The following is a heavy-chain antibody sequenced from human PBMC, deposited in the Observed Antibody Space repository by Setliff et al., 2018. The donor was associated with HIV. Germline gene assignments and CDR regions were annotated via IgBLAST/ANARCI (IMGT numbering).Heavy chain of an antibody. CDR2: IFYSGSS. CDR1: GGSISSSSYY. D-gene: IGHD3-22*01. CDR3: ARDGSYYDSSAYLGGRYYYYGMDV. Sequence: PSETLSLTCTVSGGSISSSSYYWGWIRQPPGKGLEWIANIFYSGSSYYNPSLKSRVTISVDTSKNQFSLKLSSVTAADTAVYYCARDGSYYDSSAYLGGRYYYYGMDVWAQGTTVTVSS. J-gene: IGHJ6*02. V-gene: IGHV4-39*07.